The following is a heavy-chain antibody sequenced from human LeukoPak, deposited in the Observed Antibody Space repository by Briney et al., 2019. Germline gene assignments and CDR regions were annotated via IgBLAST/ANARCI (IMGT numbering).Heavy chain of an antibody. Sequence: GASVKVSCKASGYTFTSYAMHWVRQAPGQRLEWMGWINAGNGDTKYSQNFQGRVTITRDTSASTAYMELSSLRSEDTAVYYCARIRFGELSHFDYWGQGTLVTVSS. CDR1: GYTFTSYA. CDR3: ARIRFGELSHFDY. CDR2: INAGNGDT. J-gene: IGHJ4*02. V-gene: IGHV1-3*01. D-gene: IGHD3-10*01.